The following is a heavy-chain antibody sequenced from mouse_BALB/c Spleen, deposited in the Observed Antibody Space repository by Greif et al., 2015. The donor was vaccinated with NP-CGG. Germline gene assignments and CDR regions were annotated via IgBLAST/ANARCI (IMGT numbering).Heavy chain of an antibody. J-gene: IGHJ4*01. CDR3: ARTTVVAYYARDH. D-gene: IGHD1-1*01. Sequence: EVKVVESGGGLVQPGGSRKLSCAASGFTFSSFGMHWVRQAPEKGLEWVAYISSGSSTIYYADTVKGRFTISRDNPKNTLFLQMTSLRSEDTAMYYCARTTVVAYYARDHWGQGTSVTVSS. CDR2: ISSGSSTI. CDR1: GFTFSSFG. V-gene: IGHV5-17*02.